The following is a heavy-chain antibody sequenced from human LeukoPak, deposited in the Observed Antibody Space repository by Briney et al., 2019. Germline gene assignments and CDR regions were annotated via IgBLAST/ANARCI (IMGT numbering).Heavy chain of an antibody. CDR1: GFTFNNYG. V-gene: IGHV3-33*01. CDR3: SREYFDWSRNYYYGMDV. D-gene: IGHD3-9*01. J-gene: IGHJ6*02. Sequence: GGSLRLSCAASGFTFNNYGMHWVRQAPGKGLEWMALIWYDGSNKYYADSVKGRFPISRDNSNNTLYLQMNSLRAEDTAVYYCSREYFDWSRNYYYGMDVWGQGTTVTVSS. CDR2: IWYDGSNK.